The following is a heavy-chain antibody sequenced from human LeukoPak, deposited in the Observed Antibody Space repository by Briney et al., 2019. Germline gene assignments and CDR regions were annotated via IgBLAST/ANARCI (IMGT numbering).Heavy chain of an antibody. V-gene: IGHV3-23*01. J-gene: IGHJ4*02. CDR2: MGGSGGST. CDR3: AKRGVVIRVILVGFHKEAYYFDS. CDR1: GITLSNYG. Sequence: LGGSLRLSCVVSGITLSNYGMSWVRQAPGKGPEGVAGMGGSGGSTNYADSVKGRFTISRDNPRNTLYLQMNSLRAEDTAVYFCAKRGVVIRVILVGFHKEAYYFDSWGPGALVTVSS. D-gene: IGHD3-22*01.